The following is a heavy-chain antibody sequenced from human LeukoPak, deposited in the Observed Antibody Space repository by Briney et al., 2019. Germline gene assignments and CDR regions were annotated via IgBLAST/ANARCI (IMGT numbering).Heavy chain of an antibody. Sequence: GGSLSLSCAASGFSFSNYWMNWVRQAPGKGLEWVANIKQDGGEKYYVDSVKGRFTISRDNAKNSLYLQMSSLRAEDTAVYYCGRADQKWFGESMVDYWGQGTLVTVSS. CDR1: GFSFSNYW. V-gene: IGHV3-7*01. CDR2: IKQDGGEK. J-gene: IGHJ4*02. D-gene: IGHD3-10*01. CDR3: GRADQKWFGESMVDY.